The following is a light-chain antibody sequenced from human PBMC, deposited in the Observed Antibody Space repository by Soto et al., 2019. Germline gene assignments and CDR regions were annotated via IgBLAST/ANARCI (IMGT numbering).Light chain of an antibody. Sequence: QSALTQPPSASGSPGQSVTISCTGTTSDVGGYNYVSWYQLHPDKVPKLIIYEVNKRPSGVPDRFSGSKSGSTASLTVSGLQAEDEADYFCSSYRDITTLVVFGGGTKLTVL. J-gene: IGLJ2*01. CDR2: EVN. CDR1: TSDVGGYNY. CDR3: SSYRDITTLVV. V-gene: IGLV2-8*01.